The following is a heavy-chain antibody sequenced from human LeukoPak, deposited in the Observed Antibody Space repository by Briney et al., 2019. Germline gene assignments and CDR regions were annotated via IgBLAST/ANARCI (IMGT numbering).Heavy chain of an antibody. Sequence: PGGSLRLSCAASGFTFSSYAMHWVRQAPGKGLEWVAVISYDGSGKFYPDSVKGRFTISRDDSKNTLYLQMNSLRPEDTAPYHCAKEGLGGDFDYWGQGTLVTVSS. V-gene: IGHV3-30-3*01. D-gene: IGHD3-16*01. J-gene: IGHJ4*02. CDR2: ISYDGSGK. CDR1: GFTFSSYA. CDR3: AKEGLGGDFDY.